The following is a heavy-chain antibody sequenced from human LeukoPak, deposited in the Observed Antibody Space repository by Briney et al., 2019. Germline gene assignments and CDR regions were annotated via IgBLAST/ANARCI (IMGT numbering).Heavy chain of an antibody. J-gene: IGHJ3*02. CDR1: GFTFTSSA. CDR2: IVVGSGNT. CDR3: AAVAVVITDAFYI. V-gene: IGHV1-58*02. Sequence: SVKVSCKASGFTFTSSAMQWVRQARGQRREWIGWIVVGSGNTNYAQKFQERVTITRDMSTSTAYMELRSLRSEDTAVYYCAAVAVVITDAFYIWGQGTTVTVSS. D-gene: IGHD3-22*01.